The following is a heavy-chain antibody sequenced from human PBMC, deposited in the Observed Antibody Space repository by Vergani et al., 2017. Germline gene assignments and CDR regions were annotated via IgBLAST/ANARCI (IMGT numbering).Heavy chain of an antibody. CDR3: ARGGFSSGYYARGAANY. CDR1: GGSFSGYY. V-gene: IGHV4-34*01. J-gene: IGHJ4*02. D-gene: IGHD3-22*01. CDR2: INHSGST. Sequence: QVQLQQWGAGLLKPSETLSLTCAVYGGSFSGYYWSWIRQPPGKGLEWLGEINHSGSTTYNPSLKSRVTISVDTSKNQFSLKLSSVTAADTALYYCARGGFSSGYYARGAANYWGQGTLVTVSS.